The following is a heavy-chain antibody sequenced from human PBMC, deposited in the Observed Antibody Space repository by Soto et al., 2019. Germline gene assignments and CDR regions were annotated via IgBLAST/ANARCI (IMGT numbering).Heavy chain of an antibody. Sequence: GGSLRLSCAASGITVSNNHMSWVRQAPGKGLECVSVIYRDGSTYYADSVKGRFTLSRDNSKNTLYLQMNSLRAEDTAIYYCASYRHSSSPSYFDYWGQGALVTVSS. V-gene: IGHV3-66*01. J-gene: IGHJ4*02. CDR1: GITVSNNH. D-gene: IGHD6-13*01. CDR2: IYRDGST. CDR3: ASYRHSSSPSYFDY.